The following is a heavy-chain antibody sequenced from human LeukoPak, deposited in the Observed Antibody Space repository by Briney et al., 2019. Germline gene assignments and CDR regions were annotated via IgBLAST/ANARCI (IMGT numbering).Heavy chain of an antibody. J-gene: IGHJ4*02. CDR1: EFPFSSYW. CDR2: IDGDGNIT. CDR3: ARSQFDS. V-gene: IGHV3-74*01. Sequence: PGGSLRLSCAAFEFPFSSYWMLWVRQAPGKGLEWVSRIDGDGNITTYAASVEGRFTISRDNTKNILYLQMNSLRVEDTAVYFCARSQFDSWGQGTLVTVSS.